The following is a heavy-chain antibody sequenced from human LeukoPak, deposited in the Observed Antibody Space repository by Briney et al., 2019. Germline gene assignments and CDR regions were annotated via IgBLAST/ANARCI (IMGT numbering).Heavy chain of an antibody. CDR3: ARDRESSSWFDY. CDR1: GFNFSSYS. V-gene: IGHV3-21*01. Sequence: GSLRLSCAGSGFNFSSYSMDLVRQAPGEGLELVSSISSSSSYIYYADSVKGRFTISRDNAKNSLYLQMKSLRAEDTAVYYCARDRESSSWFDYWGQGTLVTVSS. D-gene: IGHD6-13*01. CDR2: ISSSSSYI. J-gene: IGHJ4*02.